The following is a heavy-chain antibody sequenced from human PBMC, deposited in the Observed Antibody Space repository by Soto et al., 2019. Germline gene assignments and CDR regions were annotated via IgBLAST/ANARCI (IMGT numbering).Heavy chain of an antibody. CDR1: GYTFTSYY. Sequence: GASVKVSCKASGYTFTSYYMHWVRQAPGQGLEWMGIINPSGGSTSYAQKFQGRVTMTRDTSTSTVYMELSSLRFEDTAVYYCARAIVGPTTTGWLDPWGQGTLVTVSS. D-gene: IGHD1-26*01. J-gene: IGHJ5*02. CDR3: ARAIVGPTTTGWLDP. V-gene: IGHV1-46*01. CDR2: INPSGGST.